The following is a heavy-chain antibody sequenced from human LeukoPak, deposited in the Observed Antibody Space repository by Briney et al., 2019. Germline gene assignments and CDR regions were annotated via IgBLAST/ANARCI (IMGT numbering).Heavy chain of an antibody. CDR2: IIPILGIA. J-gene: IGHJ3*02. V-gene: IGHV1-69*04. CDR3: ARYLTTVTNAFGI. Sequence: ASVKVSCKASGGTFSSYAISWVRQAPGQGLEWMGRIIPILGIANYAQKFQGRVTITADKSTSTAYMELSSLRSEDTAVYYCARYLTTVTNAFGIWGQGTMVTVSS. D-gene: IGHD4-17*01. CDR1: GGTFSSYA.